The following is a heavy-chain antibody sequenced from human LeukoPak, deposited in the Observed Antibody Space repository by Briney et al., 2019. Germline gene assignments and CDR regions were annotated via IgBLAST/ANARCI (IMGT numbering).Heavy chain of an antibody. CDR1: GFTFSSYG. Sequence: GGSLRLSCAASGFTFSSYGMHWVRQAPGKGLEWVAVISYDGSNKYYADSVKGRFTISRDNAKNSLYLQMNSLRAEDTAVYYCAKEGASGYYDTATVNEFDYWGQGTLVTVSS. J-gene: IGHJ4*02. CDR3: AKEGASGYYDTATVNEFDY. V-gene: IGHV3-30*18. D-gene: IGHD3-22*01. CDR2: ISYDGSNK.